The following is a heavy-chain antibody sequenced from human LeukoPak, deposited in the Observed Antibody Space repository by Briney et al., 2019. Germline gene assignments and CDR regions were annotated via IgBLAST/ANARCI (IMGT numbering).Heavy chain of an antibody. CDR1: GFTFSNYA. Sequence: GESLRLSCAASGFTFSNYAMSWVRQAPGKGLEWVSAIFSSGGSTYYADSVKGRFTISRDNSKNTLYLQMNSLRAEDTAIYYCARGGYYGSGTSGGWFDPWGQGTLVTVSS. J-gene: IGHJ5*02. CDR2: IFSSGGST. V-gene: IGHV3-23*01. CDR3: ARGGYYGSGTSGGWFDP. D-gene: IGHD3-10*01.